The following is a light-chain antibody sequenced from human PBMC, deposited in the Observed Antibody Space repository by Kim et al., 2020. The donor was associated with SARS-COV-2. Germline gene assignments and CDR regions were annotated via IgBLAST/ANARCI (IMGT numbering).Light chain of an antibody. V-gene: IGLV3-1*01. J-gene: IGLJ1*01. CDR3: QAWDSSTKV. CDR1: KLGDKY. Sequence: SVSPGQTASITCSGDKLGDKYACWYQKKPGQSPVLVIYQDSKRPSGIPGRFSGSNSGNTATLTISGTQAMDEADYYCQAWDSSTKVFGTGTKVTVL. CDR2: QDS.